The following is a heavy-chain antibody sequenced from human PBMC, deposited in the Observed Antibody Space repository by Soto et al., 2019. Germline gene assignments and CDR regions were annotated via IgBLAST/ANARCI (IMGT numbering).Heavy chain of an antibody. CDR3: AKVGDYYDSSGYHPDGPFDY. CDR2: ISGSGGST. Sequence: EVQLLESGGGLVQPGGSLRLSCAASGFTFSSYAMSWVRQAPGKGLEWVSAISGSGGSTYYADSVKGRFTISRDNSKNTLYLQMNSLRAEDTAVYYCAKVGDYYDSSGYHPDGPFDYWGQGTLVTASS. V-gene: IGHV3-23*01. J-gene: IGHJ4*02. CDR1: GFTFSSYA. D-gene: IGHD3-22*01.